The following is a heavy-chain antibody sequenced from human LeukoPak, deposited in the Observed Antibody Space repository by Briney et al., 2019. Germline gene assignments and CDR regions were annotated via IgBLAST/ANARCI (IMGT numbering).Heavy chain of an antibody. CDR3: ASAGYCSSTSCYQVGWFDP. CDR2: ISGSGGST. V-gene: IGHV3-23*01. CDR1: GFTFSSYA. J-gene: IGHJ5*02. Sequence: QTGGSLRLSCAAPGFTFSSYAMSWVRQAPGKGLEWVSAISGSGGSTYYADSVKGRFTISRDNSKNTLYLQMNSLRAEDTAVYYCASAGYCSSTSCYQVGWFDPWGQGTLVTVSS. D-gene: IGHD2-2*01.